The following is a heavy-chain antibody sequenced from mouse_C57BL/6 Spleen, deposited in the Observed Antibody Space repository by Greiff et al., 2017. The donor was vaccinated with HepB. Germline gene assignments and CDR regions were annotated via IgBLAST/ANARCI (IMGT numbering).Heavy chain of an antibody. CDR2: IDPSDSYT. Sequence: QVQLKQPGAELVMPGASVKLSCKASGYTFTSYWMHWVKQRPGQGLEWIGEIDPSDSYTNYNQKFKGKSTLTVDKSSSTAYMQLSSLTSEDSAVYYCARSAYDYVDYGGQGTTLTVSS. V-gene: IGHV1-69*01. CDR1: GYTFTSYW. CDR3: ARSAYDYVDY. D-gene: IGHD2-3*01. J-gene: IGHJ2*01.